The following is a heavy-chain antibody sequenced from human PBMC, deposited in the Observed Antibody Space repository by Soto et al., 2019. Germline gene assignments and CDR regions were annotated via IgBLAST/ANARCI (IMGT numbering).Heavy chain of an antibody. CDR1: GFTFSSYA. CDR3: ESHNPLKSGVGSRAQMFDS. V-gene: IGHV3-30-3*01. CDR2: ISYEGSKK. J-gene: IGHJ4*02. D-gene: IGHD2-15*01. Sequence: QVQLVESGGGVVQPGRSLRLSCAASGFTFSSYAMHWVRQAPGKGLEWVAGISYEGSKKYYADSVQGRFTISRDNSKNRVYLQMNGLRAGDTSVYYCESHNPLKSGVGSRAQMFDSWGQGTLVTVSS.